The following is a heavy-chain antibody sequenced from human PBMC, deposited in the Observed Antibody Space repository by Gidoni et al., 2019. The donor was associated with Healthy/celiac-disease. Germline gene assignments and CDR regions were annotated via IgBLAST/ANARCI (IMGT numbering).Heavy chain of an antibody. CDR1: GGSISRYS. CDR3: ARTPDGFDP. CDR2: IYTSGST. Sequence: QVQLQESGPGLVKPSETLSLTCPVPGGSISRYSWSWPRQPAGQGLAWIGRIYTSGSTNYNPSLKSRVTMSVDTSKNQFSLKLSSVTAADTAVYYCARTPDGFDPWGQGTLVTVSS. J-gene: IGHJ5*02. V-gene: IGHV4-4*07.